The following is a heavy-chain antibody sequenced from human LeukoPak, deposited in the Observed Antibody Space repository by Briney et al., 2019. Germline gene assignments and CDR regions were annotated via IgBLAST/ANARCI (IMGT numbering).Heavy chain of an antibody. CDR2: INPNSGGT. J-gene: IGHJ4*02. D-gene: IGHD3-22*01. Sequence: GASVKVSCKASGYTFTGYYMHWVRQAPGQGLEWMGWINPNSGGTNYAQKFQGRVTMTRDTSISTAYMELSRLRSDDTAVYYCARARGIVVVINFDYWGQGTLITVSS. CDR1: GYTFTGYY. V-gene: IGHV1-2*02. CDR3: ARARGIVVVINFDY.